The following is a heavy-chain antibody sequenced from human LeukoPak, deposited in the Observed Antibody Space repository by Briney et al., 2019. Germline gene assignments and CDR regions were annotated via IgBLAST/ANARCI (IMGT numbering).Heavy chain of an antibody. CDR2: MNPNSGNT. CDR1: GYTFTSYD. V-gene: IGHV1-8*01. CDR3: ARVYSCFGYYYYMDV. Sequence: ASVKVSCKASGYTFTSYDINWVRQATGQGLEWMGWMNPNSGNTGYAQKFQGRVTMTRNTSISTAYMELSSLRSEDTAVYYCARVYSCFGYYYYMDVWGKGTTVTVSS. D-gene: IGHD6-6*01. J-gene: IGHJ6*03.